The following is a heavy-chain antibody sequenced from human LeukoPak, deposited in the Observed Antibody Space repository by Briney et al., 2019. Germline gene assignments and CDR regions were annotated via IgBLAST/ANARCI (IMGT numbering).Heavy chain of an antibody. J-gene: IGHJ4*02. CDR3: AKGGYYDSSGYLDY. V-gene: IGHV3-23*01. CDR2: ISGSGGST. D-gene: IGHD3-22*01. CDR1: GFTFSVYS. Sequence: GGSLRLSCASSGFTFSVYSMSWVRQAPGKGLEWVSAISGSGGSTYYADSVKGRFTISRDNSKNTLYLQMNSLRAEDTAVYYCAKGGYYDSSGYLDYWGQGTLVTVSS.